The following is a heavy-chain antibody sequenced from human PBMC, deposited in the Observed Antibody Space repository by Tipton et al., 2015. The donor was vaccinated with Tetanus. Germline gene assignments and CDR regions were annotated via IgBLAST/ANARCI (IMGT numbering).Heavy chain of an antibody. CDR3: ATSGEDCSGGSCSSV. V-gene: IGHV5-51*03. J-gene: IGHJ4*02. D-gene: IGHD2-15*01. Sequence: VQLVQSGAEVKKPGESLKISCKGSGYTFTSYWIGWVRQMPGKGLEWMGILYPGDSDTRYSPSFQGQVTISADKSISTAYLHWSGLRPSDTAIYYCATSGEDCSGGSCSSVWGQGTLVTVSS. CDR1: GYTFTSYW. CDR2: LYPGDSDT.